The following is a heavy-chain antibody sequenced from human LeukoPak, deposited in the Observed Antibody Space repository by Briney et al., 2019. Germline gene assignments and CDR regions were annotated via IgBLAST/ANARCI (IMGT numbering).Heavy chain of an antibody. CDR2: ISSSSSYI. J-gene: IGHJ4*02. CDR1: GFTFSSYS. D-gene: IGHD5/OR15-5a*01. CDR3: ARDMGLRYGPGIDY. V-gene: IGHV3-21*01. Sequence: GGSMRLSCAASGFTFSSYSMNWVRQDPGKGLEWVSSISSSSSYIYYADSVKGRFTISRDNAKNSLYLQMNSLRAEDTAVYYCARDMGLRYGPGIDYWGQGTLVTVSS.